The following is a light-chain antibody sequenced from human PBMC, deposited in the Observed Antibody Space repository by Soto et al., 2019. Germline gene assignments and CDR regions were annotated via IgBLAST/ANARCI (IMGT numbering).Light chain of an antibody. CDR1: QSISSY. CDR2: AAS. CDR3: QQSYSTPPT. Sequence: DIQMTQSPSSLSASVGDRVTITCRASQSISSYLNWYQQKPGKAPKLLIYAASSLQSGVPSRFSGSGSGTDFNLTISSLQPEDFATYYCQQSYSTPPTFGHGTKVEIK. J-gene: IGKJ1*01. V-gene: IGKV1-39*01.